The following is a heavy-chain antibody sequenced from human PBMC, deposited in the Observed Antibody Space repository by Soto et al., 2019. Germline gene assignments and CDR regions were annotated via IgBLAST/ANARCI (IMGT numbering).Heavy chain of an antibody. CDR3: ARGLEYFILTGSEY. V-gene: IGHV3-74*01. Sequence: EVQLVESGGGLVQPGGSLRLSCAASGFTFSRYWMHWVRQAPGKGLEWVSRISTDERTTTYADSVKGRFTISRDNVKNTVYLQINGVRAEETGVYYCARGLEYFILTGSEYWGQGILVSVSS. D-gene: IGHD3-9*01. CDR2: ISTDERTT. J-gene: IGHJ4*02. CDR1: GFTFSRYW.